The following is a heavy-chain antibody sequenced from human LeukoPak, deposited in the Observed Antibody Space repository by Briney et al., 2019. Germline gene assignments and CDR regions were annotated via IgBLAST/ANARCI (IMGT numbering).Heavy chain of an antibody. V-gene: IGHV4-30-4*01. CDR3: ARGAWIITYHDAFDI. J-gene: IGHJ3*02. Sequence: KPSQTLSLTCTVSGGSIRSGDYYWSWIRQPPGKGLEWIGYVYYSGSTYYNASLKSRVTISVDTSKNQFSLKLNSVTAADTAVYYCARGAWIITYHDAFDIWGQGTMVTVSS. CDR2: VYYSGST. D-gene: IGHD2-2*01. CDR1: GGSIRSGDYY.